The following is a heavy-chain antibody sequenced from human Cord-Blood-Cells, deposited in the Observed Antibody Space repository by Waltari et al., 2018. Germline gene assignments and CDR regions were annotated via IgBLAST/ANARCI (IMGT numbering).Heavy chain of an antibody. V-gene: IGHV3-30*04. CDR2: ISYDGSNK. J-gene: IGHJ5*02. Sequence: QVQLVESGGGVVQPGRSLRLSCAASGFTFSSYAMHWVRQAPGKGWEWVAVISYDGSNKYYADSVKGRFTISRDNSKNTLYLRMNSLRAEDTAVYYCANPSNWFDPWGQGTLVTVSS. CDR1: GFTFSSYA. CDR3: ANPSNWFDP.